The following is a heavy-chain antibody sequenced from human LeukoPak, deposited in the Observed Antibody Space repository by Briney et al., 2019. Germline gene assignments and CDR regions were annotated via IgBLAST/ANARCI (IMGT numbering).Heavy chain of an antibody. Sequence: GGSLRLSCAASGFTFSDYYMSWIRQAPGKGLEWVSYISSSGRTIYYADSVKGRFTISRDNAKNSLYMQMNSLRAEDTAVYYCARDPLQLWSFDYWGQGTLVTVSS. V-gene: IGHV3-11*04. CDR2: ISSSGRTI. D-gene: IGHD5-18*01. CDR1: GFTFSDYY. J-gene: IGHJ4*02. CDR3: ARDPLQLWSFDY.